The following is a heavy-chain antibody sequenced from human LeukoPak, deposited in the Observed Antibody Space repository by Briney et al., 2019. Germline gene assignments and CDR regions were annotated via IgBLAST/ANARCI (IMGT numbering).Heavy chain of an antibody. CDR2: IYPSDSDT. J-gene: IGHJ4*02. CDR1: GYSFTSYW. Sequence: GESLKISCKASGYSFTSYWIVWVRQMPGKGLEWMGIIYPSDSDTRYSPSFQGQVTISADKSISTAYLQWSSLKASDTATYYCARLVNGYNPFEYWGQGTLVTVSS. V-gene: IGHV5-51*01. CDR3: ARLVNGYNPFEY. D-gene: IGHD5-24*01.